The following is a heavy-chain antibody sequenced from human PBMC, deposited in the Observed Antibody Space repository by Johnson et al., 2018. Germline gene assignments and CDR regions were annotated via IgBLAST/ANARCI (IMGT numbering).Heavy chain of an antibody. J-gene: IGHJ1*01. Sequence: QVQLGQAGGGVVQPGRSLRLSCAASGFTFSSYGMHWVRQAPGKGLEWVAVIWYDGSNKYYAASVKGRFTISRDNSKNTLYLQMNSLRAEETAVYYCARADYGDYSGYFQHWGQGTLVTVSS. CDR2: IWYDGSNK. D-gene: IGHD4-17*01. CDR3: ARADYGDYSGYFQH. CDR1: GFTFSSYG. V-gene: IGHV3-33*01.